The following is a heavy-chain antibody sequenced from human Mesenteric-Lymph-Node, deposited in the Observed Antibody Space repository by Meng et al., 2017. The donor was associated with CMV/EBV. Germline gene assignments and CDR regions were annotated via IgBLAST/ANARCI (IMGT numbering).Heavy chain of an antibody. Sequence: SETLSLTCTVSGGSISSYHWSWIRQPPGKGLEWIGYIYYSGSTNYNPSLKSRVTISVDTSKNQFSLKLSSVTAADTAVYYCARFASPQSRYFDYWGQGTLVTVSS. J-gene: IGHJ4*02. V-gene: IGHV4-59*01. CDR3: ARFASPQSRYFDY. CDR1: GGSISSYH. D-gene: IGHD2-2*01. CDR2: IYYSGST.